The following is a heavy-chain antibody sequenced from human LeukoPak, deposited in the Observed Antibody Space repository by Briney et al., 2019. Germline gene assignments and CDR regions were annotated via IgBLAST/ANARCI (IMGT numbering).Heavy chain of an antibody. CDR3: ARDRTVRYCSGGSCYNYYYGMDV. CDR2: IGTAGDT. Sequence: PGGSLRLSCAASGFTFSSYDMHWVRQATGKGLEWVSAIGTAGDTYYPGSVKGRFTISRENAKNSLYLQMNSLRAGDTAVYYCARDRTVRYCSGGSCYNYYYGMDVWGQGTTVTVSS. J-gene: IGHJ6*02. V-gene: IGHV3-13*04. D-gene: IGHD2-15*01. CDR1: GFTFSSYD.